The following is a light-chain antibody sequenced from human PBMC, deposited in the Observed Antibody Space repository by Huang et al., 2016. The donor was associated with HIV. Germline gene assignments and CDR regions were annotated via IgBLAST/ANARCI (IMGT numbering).Light chain of an antibody. CDR2: GSS. CDR3: QQYNNWRLS. CDR1: RSVSSN. J-gene: IGKJ4*01. Sequence: IVMTQSPATLSVSPGERVTVSCRANRSVSSNLAWHQQRPGQAPRLLIYGSSTRAPGIPARFSGSGSGTDFSLTISSLQSEDFALYYCQQYNNWRLSFGGGTRVDI. V-gene: IGKV3-15*01.